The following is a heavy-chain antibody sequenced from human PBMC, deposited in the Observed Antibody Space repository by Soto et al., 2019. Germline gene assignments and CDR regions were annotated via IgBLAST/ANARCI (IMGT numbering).Heavy chain of an antibody. V-gene: IGHV3-23*01. Sequence: GGSLRLSCAASGFTFSSYAMSWVRQAPGKGLEWVSAISGSGGSTYYADSVKGRFTISRDNSKNTLYLQMNSLRAEDTAVYYCAKPADGGDYDPYYYYMDVWGKGTTVTVSS. CDR2: ISGSGGST. J-gene: IGHJ6*03. D-gene: IGHD4-17*01. CDR3: AKPADGGDYDPYYYYMDV. CDR1: GFTFSSYA.